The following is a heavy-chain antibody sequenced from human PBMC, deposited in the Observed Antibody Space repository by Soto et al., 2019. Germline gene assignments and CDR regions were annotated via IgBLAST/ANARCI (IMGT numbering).Heavy chain of an antibody. CDR1: GFTFSSYG. Sequence: GXSLRLSCAASGFTFSSYGLHWFRQAPGKGLEWVAVIWYDGSNKYYADSVKGRFTISRDNSKNTLYLQMNSLRAEDTAVYYCARDLADYDYGDYWGQGTLVTVSS. CDR3: ARDLADYDYGDY. D-gene: IGHD3-16*01. V-gene: IGHV3-33*01. J-gene: IGHJ4*02. CDR2: IWYDGSNK.